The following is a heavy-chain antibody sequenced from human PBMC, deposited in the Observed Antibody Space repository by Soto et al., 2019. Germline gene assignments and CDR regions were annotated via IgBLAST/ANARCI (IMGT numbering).Heavy chain of an antibody. Sequence: EGSLRLSCVGSGFTLNNYGVHWVRQAPGKGLEWVALIWYDGLRQTYADSVRGRFTISRDSSTNTIYLQMNSLRAEDTANYFCVRESTPPFFDSWGQGTPVTVSS. CDR3: VRESTPPFFDS. CDR1: GFTLNNYG. CDR2: IWYDGLRQ. V-gene: IGHV3-33*01. D-gene: IGHD2-15*01. J-gene: IGHJ4*02.